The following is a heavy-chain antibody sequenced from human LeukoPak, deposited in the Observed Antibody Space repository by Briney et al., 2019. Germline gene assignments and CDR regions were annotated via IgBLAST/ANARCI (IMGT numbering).Heavy chain of an antibody. Sequence: SETLSLTCTVSGGSISSSSYYWGWIRQPAGKGLEWIGRIYTSGSTNYNPSLKSRVTISVDTSKNQFSLKLSSVTAADTAVYYCARQSGITMVRGVIISHEGAAFDIWGQGTMVTVSS. V-gene: IGHV4-61*02. J-gene: IGHJ3*02. CDR1: GGSISSSSYY. D-gene: IGHD3-10*01. CDR3: ARQSGITMVRGVIISHEGAAFDI. CDR2: IYTSGST.